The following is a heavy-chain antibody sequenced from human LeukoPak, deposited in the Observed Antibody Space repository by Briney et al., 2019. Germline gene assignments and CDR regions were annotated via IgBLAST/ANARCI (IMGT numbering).Heavy chain of an antibody. Sequence: TSETLSLTCAVYGGSFSGYYWLWIRQPPGKGLEWSGESNHSGSTNYNPSLKSRVTISVDTSKNQFSLKLSSVTAADTAVYYCARTPSMVEIGAFDIGGQGTMVTVSS. CDR1: GGSFSGYY. J-gene: IGHJ3*02. D-gene: IGHD4/OR15-4a*01. V-gene: IGHV4-34*01. CDR2: SNHSGST. CDR3: ARTPSMVEIGAFDI.